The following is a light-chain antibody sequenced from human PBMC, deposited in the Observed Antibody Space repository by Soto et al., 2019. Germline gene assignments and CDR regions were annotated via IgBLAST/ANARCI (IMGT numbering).Light chain of an antibody. V-gene: IGKV3-20*01. CDR1: QSVSSNY. CDR3: QQYGGSTSP. Sequence: EIVFTQSPCTLSLSQGERANLSFRASQSVSSNYLAWFQQRPAQPHRLIIYGVSTRATGTPDRLSASGSGTDFTLTINRLEREDFAVYYCQQYGGSTSPFGQGLKVDIX. CDR2: GVS. J-gene: IGKJ1*01.